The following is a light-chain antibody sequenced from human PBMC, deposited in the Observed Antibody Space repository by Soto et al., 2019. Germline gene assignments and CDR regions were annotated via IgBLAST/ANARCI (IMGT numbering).Light chain of an antibody. V-gene: IGKV1-27*01. Sequence: EIRLTQSPSSLSASVGDRVTIACRASHDINNFLAWFQQMPGKVPELLMYAASSLKSGVPSRFSGSGSGTDFTLTIDGLQPEEFATYYCQNYNSVPYTFGQGTKLEIK. CDR1: HDINNF. CDR2: AAS. CDR3: QNYNSVPYT. J-gene: IGKJ2*01.